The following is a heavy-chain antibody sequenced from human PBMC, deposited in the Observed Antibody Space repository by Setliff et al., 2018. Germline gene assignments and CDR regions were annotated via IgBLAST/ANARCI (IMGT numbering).Heavy chain of an antibody. Sequence: SETLSLTCAVYGGSFSGYYWSWIRQPPGKRLEWIGEIHENLETRMNPSLQSRVTISADTSRTLFSLKMTSVTVADTAVYYCARGHDASVRIDFWAQGTQVTVSS. V-gene: IGHV4-34*01. D-gene: IGHD3-16*01. CDR3: ARGHDASVRIDF. CDR2: IHENLET. J-gene: IGHJ4*02. CDR1: GGSFSGYY.